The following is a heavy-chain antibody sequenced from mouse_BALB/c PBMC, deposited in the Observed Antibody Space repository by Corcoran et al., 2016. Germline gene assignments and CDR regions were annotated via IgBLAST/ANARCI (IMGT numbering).Heavy chain of an antibody. D-gene: IGHD2-4*01. V-gene: IGHV9-1*02. J-gene: IGHJ3*01. CDR2: INTYTGEP. CDR1: GYTFTNYG. CDR3: ARGDYDTWFAY. Sequence: QIQLVQPGPELKKPGETVKISCKASGYTFTNYGMNWVKQAPGKGLKWMGWINTYTGEPTYADDFKGRFAFSLETSASTAYLQINNLKNEDMATYFCARGDYDTWFAYWGQGTLVTVSA.